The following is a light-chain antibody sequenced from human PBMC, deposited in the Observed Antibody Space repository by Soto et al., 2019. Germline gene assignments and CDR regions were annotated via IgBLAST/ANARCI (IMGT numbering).Light chain of an antibody. Sequence: EIVLTQSPGTLSLSPGERATLSCRAGQRISNSALAWYQQKRGQAPRLLVFGAANRATGVPDRFSGSGSGADFTLTITGLEPEDCAVYYCHQYGTSPWTFGQGTNVEIK. V-gene: IGKV3-20*01. CDR2: GAA. CDR1: QRISNSA. CDR3: HQYGTSPWT. J-gene: IGKJ1*01.